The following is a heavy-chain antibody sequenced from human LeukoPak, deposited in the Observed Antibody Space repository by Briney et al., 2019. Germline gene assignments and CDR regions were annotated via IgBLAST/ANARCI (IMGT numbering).Heavy chain of an antibody. D-gene: IGHD3-3*01. CDR3: AREGGFYRPLDY. CDR2: VHLDGRT. V-gene: IGHV4-4*02. J-gene: IGHJ4*02. CDR1: GGSITTTNW. Sequence: SGPLSLTCGVSGGSITTTNWWPWVRQPPGKGLEWIGEVHLDGRTNYNPSLESRLTISVDLSENHISLRLTSVTAADTAVYYCAREGGFYRPLDYSGQGTLVTVSS.